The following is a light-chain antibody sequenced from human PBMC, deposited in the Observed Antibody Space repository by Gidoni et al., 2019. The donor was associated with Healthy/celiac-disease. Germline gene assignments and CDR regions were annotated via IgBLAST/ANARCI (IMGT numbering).Light chain of an antibody. CDR2: EAT. V-gene: IGKV3-11*01. CDR1: QSVSSY. CDR3: QQRSNWLT. J-gene: IGKJ4*01. Sequence: EIVLPQSPATLSLFPGERAILSCRASQSVSSYFAWYQQKPGQAPRLLFYEATNRTTGTPPRFSGSGSGTDFTLTISSLEPEDFAVYYCQQRSNWLTFGGXTKVEIK.